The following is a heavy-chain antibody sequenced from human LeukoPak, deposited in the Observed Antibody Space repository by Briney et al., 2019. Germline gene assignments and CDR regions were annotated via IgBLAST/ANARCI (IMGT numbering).Heavy chain of an antibody. CDR1: GGTFSSYA. CDR3: ASGIAARLRGTQRRRAENYYCMDV. V-gene: IGHV1-69*05. J-gene: IGHJ6*03. Sequence: ASVKVSCKASGGTFSSYAISWVRQAPGQGLEWMGGIIPIFGTANYAQKFQGRVTITTDESTSTAYMELSSLRSEDTAVYYCASGIAARLRGTQRRRAENYYCMDVWGKGTTVTVSS. D-gene: IGHD6-6*01. CDR2: IIPIFGTA.